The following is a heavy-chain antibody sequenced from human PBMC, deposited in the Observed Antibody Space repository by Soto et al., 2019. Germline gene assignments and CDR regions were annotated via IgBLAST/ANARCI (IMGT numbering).Heavy chain of an antibody. Sequence: VQLVESGGGVVQPGRSLRLSCAASGFTFSSYGMHWVRQAPGKGLEWVAVIWYDGSNKYYADSVKGRFTISRDNSKNTLYLQMNSLRAEDTAVYYCASLYCSSTSCGYGMDVWGQGTTVTVSS. CDR1: GFTFSSYG. D-gene: IGHD2-2*01. J-gene: IGHJ6*02. CDR3: ASLYCSSTSCGYGMDV. CDR2: IWYDGSNK. V-gene: IGHV3-33*01.